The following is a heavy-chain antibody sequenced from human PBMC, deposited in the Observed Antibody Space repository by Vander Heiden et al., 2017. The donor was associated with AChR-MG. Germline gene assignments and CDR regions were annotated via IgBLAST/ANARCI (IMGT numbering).Heavy chain of an antibody. Sequence: QVQLQQWGAGLLKPSETLSLTCAVYGGSFSGYYWSWIRQPPGKGLEWIGEINHSGSTNYNPSLKSRVTISVDTSKNQFSLKLSSVTAADTAVYYCATFGGVIPTNDYWCQGTLVTVSS. CDR2: INHSGST. V-gene: IGHV4-34*01. CDR3: ATFGGVIPTNDY. D-gene: IGHD3-16*02. CDR1: GGSFSGYY. J-gene: IGHJ4*02.